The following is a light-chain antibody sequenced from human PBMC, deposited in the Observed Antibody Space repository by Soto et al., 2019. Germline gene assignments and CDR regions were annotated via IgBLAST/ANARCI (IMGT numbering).Light chain of an antibody. CDR1: QSVSSSD. CDR2: GAS. V-gene: IGKV3-20*01. Sequence: EIVLTQSPGTLSLSPGERATLSCRSSQSVSSSDLAWYQQKPGQAPRLLIYGASSRATGIPDRFSGSGSGTDFNLTISRLEPEDFAVYYCQQYGSSPPLTFGGGTKVEIK. CDR3: QQYGSSPPLT. J-gene: IGKJ4*01.